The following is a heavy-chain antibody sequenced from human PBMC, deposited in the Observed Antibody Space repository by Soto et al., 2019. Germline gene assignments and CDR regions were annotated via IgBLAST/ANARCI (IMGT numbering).Heavy chain of an antibody. V-gene: IGHV4-30-2*01. CDR2: IYHSGST. CDR1: GRSISSGGYS. D-gene: IGHD5-12*01. J-gene: IGHJ4*02. Sequence: PSETLSLTCAVSGRSISSGGYSWSWIRQPPGKGLEWIGYIYHSGSTYYNPSPKSRVTISVDRSKNQFSLKLSSVTAADTAVYYCAAGGGLPRYYWGQGTLVTVSS. CDR3: AAGGGLPRYY.